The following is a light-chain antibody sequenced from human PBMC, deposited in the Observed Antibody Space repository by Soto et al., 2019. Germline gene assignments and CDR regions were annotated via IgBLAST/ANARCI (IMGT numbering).Light chain of an antibody. CDR3: QKHDGVPL. CDR1: QDISNH. Sequence: DLQLTQSPSSLSASVGDRVTITCQASQDISNHLNWYQQKPGKAPNLLIYDASDLETGVPSSFSGGGSGTFFSFSINSLQPEDIATYYCQKHDGVPLFGPGTKVEIK. CDR2: DAS. V-gene: IGKV1-33*01. J-gene: IGKJ3*01.